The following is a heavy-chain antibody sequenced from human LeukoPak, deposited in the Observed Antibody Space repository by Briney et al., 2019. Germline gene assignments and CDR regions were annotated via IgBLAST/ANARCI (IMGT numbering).Heavy chain of an antibody. V-gene: IGHV1-2*02. CDR2: INPNSGGT. D-gene: IGHD3-3*01. Sequence: ASVKVSCKASGYTFTGYYMHWVRQAPGQGLEWMGWINPNSGGTNYAQKFQGRVTMTRDTSISTAYMELSRLRSDDTAVYYCARDTLFGVVITRTTPPFDYWGQGTLVTVSS. J-gene: IGHJ4*02. CDR1: GYTFTGYY. CDR3: ARDTLFGVVITRTTPPFDY.